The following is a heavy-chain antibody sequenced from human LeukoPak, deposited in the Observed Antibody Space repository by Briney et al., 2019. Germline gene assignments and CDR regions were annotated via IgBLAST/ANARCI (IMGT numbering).Heavy chain of an antibody. CDR2: IYYSGST. D-gene: IGHD2-2*01. CDR3: ARVGCSSTSCYRDDWFDP. Sequence: SETLSLTCAVYGGSFSGYYWSWIRQPPGKGLEWIGYIYYSGSTNYNPSLKSRVTISVDTSKNQFSLKLSSVTAADTAVYYCARVGCSSTSCYRDDWFDPWGQGTLVTVSS. J-gene: IGHJ5*02. CDR1: GGSFSGYY. V-gene: IGHV4-59*01.